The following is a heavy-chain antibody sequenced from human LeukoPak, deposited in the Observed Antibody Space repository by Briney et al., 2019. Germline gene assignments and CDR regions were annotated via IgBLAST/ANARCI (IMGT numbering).Heavy chain of an antibody. D-gene: IGHD3-16*02. CDR2: IYYSGST. CDR3: AREFRGFGGYHFGY. J-gene: IGHJ4*02. CDR1: GGSISSSNYY. V-gene: IGHV4-39*07. Sequence: SETLSLTCTVSGGSISSSNYYWGWIRQPPGKGLEWIGSIYYSGSTYYNPSLKSRVTISVDTSKNQFSLKLSSVTAADTAVYYCAREFRGFGGYHFGYWGQGTLVTVSS.